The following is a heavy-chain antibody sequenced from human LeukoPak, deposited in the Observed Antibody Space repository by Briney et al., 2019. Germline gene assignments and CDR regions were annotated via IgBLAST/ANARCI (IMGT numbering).Heavy chain of an antibody. Sequence: GESLKISCKGSGYSFTSYWIGWVRQMPGKGLEWMGIIYPGDSDTRYSPSFQGQVTISADKSISTAYLQRSSLKASDTAMYYCARSLYDFWSGYFGFDPWGQGTLVTVSS. J-gene: IGHJ5*02. CDR3: ARSLYDFWSGYFGFDP. CDR2: IYPGDSDT. V-gene: IGHV5-51*01. CDR1: GYSFTSYW. D-gene: IGHD3-3*01.